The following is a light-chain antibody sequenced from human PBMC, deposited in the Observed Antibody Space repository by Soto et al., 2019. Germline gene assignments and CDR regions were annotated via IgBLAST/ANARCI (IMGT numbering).Light chain of an antibody. V-gene: IGLV1-44*01. CDR2: SNN. J-gene: IGLJ2*01. CDR3: VAWDDSLNGYVV. Sequence: QSVLTQPPSACGTPGQRGTLSCSGSSSNIGSNTVNWYQQLPGTAPKLVIYSNNQRPSGVPDRFSGSKSGTSASLAISGLQSEDEADYYCVAWDDSLNGYVVFGGGTKLSVL. CDR1: SSNIGSNT.